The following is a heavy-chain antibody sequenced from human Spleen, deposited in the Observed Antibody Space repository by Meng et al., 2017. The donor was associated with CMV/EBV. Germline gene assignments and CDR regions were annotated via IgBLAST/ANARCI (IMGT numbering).Heavy chain of an antibody. CDR2: IYYSGST. J-gene: IGHJ4*02. Sequence: GSLRLSCTVSRDSISSYYWSWIRQPPGKGLEWIGYIYYSGSTNYNPSLKSRVSISVDTSKNQLSLRLNSVTAADTAVYYCARPGLLRFHYFDYWGQGALVTVSS. CDR1: RDSISSYY. CDR3: ARPGLLRFHYFDY. V-gene: IGHV4-59*01. D-gene: IGHD2-15*01.